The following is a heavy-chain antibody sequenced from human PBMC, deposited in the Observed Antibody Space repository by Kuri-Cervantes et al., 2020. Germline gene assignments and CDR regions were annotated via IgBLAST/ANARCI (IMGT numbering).Heavy chain of an antibody. V-gene: IGHV3-13*01. CDR2: IGTAGDT. D-gene: IGHD6-25*01. CDR1: GFTFSSYD. CDR3: ARGIAAGWFDP. J-gene: IGHJ5*02. Sequence: LSLICAASGFTFSSYDKHWVRQATGKGLEWVSAIGTAGDTYYPGSVKGRFTISSENAKNSLYLQMNSLRAGDTAVYYCARGIAAGWFDPWGQGTLVTVSS.